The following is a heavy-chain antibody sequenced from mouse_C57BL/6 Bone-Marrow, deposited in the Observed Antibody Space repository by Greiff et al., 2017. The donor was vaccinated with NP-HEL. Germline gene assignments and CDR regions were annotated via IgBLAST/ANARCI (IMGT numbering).Heavy chain of an antibody. J-gene: IGHJ3*01. Sequence: EVKLLESGPGLVKPSQSLSLTCSVTGYSITSGYYWNWIRQFPGNKLEWMGYISYDGSNNYNPSLKNRISITRDTSKNQFFLKLNSVTTEDTATYYCARLAYWGKGTLVTVSA. CDR3: ARLAY. CDR2: ISYDGSN. CDR1: GYSITSGYY. V-gene: IGHV3-6*01.